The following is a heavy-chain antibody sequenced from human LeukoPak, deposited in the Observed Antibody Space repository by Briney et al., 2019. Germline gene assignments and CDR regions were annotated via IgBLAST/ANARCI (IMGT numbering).Heavy chain of an antibody. D-gene: IGHD5-24*01. V-gene: IGHV4-59*01. Sequence: PSETLSLTCTVSSDSISPYYWSWIRQSPGTGLEWIGCVYYSGSTTYNPSLKSRVTISIDTSKNQFSLKLTSVTAADTAMYYCARSEEMAAPFDYWGQGTLVTVSS. CDR3: ARSEEMAAPFDY. J-gene: IGHJ4*02. CDR2: VYYSGST. CDR1: SDSISPYY.